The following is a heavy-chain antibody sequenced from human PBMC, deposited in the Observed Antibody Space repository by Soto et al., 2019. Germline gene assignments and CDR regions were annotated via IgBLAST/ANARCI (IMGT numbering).Heavy chain of an antibody. J-gene: IGHJ4*02. CDR2: ISYDGSNK. CDR3: VSSGCGWNYFDY. CDR1: GFTFSSYG. Sequence: QVQLVESGGGVVQPGRSLRLSCAASGFTFSSYGMHWVRQAPGKGLEWVAVISYDGSNKYYADSVKGRFPISRDNSKNTLYLRMNGLRAEATAVYYCVSSGCGWNYFDYWGQGTLVTVSS. D-gene: IGHD6-19*01. V-gene: IGHV3-30*03.